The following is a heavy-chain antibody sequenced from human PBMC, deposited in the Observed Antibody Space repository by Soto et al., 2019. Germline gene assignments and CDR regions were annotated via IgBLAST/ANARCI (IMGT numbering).Heavy chain of an antibody. V-gene: IGHV4-39*01. CDR1: GGSVSSNSYS. D-gene: IGHD6-13*01. CDR3: FFSFDGAAGDPLYY. Sequence: SETLSLTCTVSGGSVSSNSYSWGWIRQSPGKGLEWIATIYSAENTYYHPSLLSRVTISVDTSMNEFSLRLSSVTAADTAVYYCFFSFDGAAGDPLYYCGQGTLVTGSA. CDR2: IYSAENT. J-gene: IGHJ4*02.